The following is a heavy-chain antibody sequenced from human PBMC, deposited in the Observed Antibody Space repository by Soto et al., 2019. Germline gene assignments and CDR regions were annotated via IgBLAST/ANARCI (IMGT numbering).Heavy chain of an antibody. D-gene: IGHD3-10*01. CDR2: IHYSGSA. CDR3: ARVPSGAYYYFDS. J-gene: IGHJ4*02. V-gene: IGHV4-39*01. CDR1: GASISYNSYY. Sequence: SETLSLTCTVSGASISYNSYYWAWIRQPPGKGLEWIGTIHYSGSAYFNPSLRSRVTISVDTSKNQFFLRLSSVTAADTSVYYCARVPSGAYYYFDSWGQGSLVTVSS.